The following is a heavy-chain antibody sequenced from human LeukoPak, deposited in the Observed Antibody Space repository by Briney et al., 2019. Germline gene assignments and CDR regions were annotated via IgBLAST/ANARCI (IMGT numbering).Heavy chain of an antibody. V-gene: IGHV4-59*01. CDR1: GGSISSYC. Sequence: KSSETLSLTCTVSGGSISSYCWSWIRQPPGKGLEWIGYIYYSGSTNYNPSLKSRVTISVDTSKNQFSLKLSSVTAADTAVYYCARASIVGSGSGNWFDPWGQGTLVTVSS. D-gene: IGHD6-19*01. CDR3: ARASIVGSGSGNWFDP. CDR2: IYYSGST. J-gene: IGHJ5*02.